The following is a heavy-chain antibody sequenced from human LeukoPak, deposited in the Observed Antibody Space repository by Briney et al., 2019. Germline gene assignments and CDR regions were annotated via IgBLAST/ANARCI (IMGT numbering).Heavy chain of an antibody. D-gene: IGHD3-10*01. CDR1: GYTFTGYY. Sequence: ASVKVSCKASGYTFTGYYMHWVRQAPGQGLEWMGWINPNSGGTNYAQKFQGRVTMTRDTSTSTAYMELSRLRSDDTAVYYCARAMGGSGSYGVYYMDVWGKGTTVTISS. J-gene: IGHJ6*03. CDR2: INPNSGGT. CDR3: ARAMGGSGSYGVYYMDV. V-gene: IGHV1-2*02.